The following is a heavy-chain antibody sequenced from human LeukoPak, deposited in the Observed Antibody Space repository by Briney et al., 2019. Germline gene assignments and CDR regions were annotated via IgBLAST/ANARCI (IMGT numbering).Heavy chain of an antibody. CDR1: GFTVSSNY. V-gene: IGHV3-53*01. CDR3: AREAVTRNYFDY. D-gene: IGHD4-17*01. Sequence: GGSLRLSCAASGFTVSSNYMNWVRQAPGKGLEWVSVIYSGGSTYYADSVKGRFTISRDNSKNTLYLQMNSLRAEDTAVYYCAREAVTRNYFDYWGQGSLVTVSS. CDR2: IYSGGST. J-gene: IGHJ4*02.